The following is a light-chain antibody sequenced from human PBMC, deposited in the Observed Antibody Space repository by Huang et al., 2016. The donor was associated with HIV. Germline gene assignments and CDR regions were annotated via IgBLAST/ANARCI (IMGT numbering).Light chain of an antibody. CDR1: QSVLYSSNNKNY. J-gene: IGKJ1*01. CDR3: QQYYRTPRT. CDR2: WAS. Sequence: DIVMTQSPDSLAVSLGERATINCKSSQSVLYSSNNKNYLGWYQKKSGQPPKLLIYWASTREVGVPDRFSGSGSGTDFTLTISSLQAEDVAVYYCQQYYRTPRTFGQGTKVEIK. V-gene: IGKV4-1*01.